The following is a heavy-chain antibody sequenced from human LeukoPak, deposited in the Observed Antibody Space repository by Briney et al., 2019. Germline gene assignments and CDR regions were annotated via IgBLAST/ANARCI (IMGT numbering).Heavy chain of an antibody. V-gene: IGHV4-39*01. Sequence: SETLSLTCTVSGGSISSSSYYWGWIRQPPGKGLEWIGSIYYSGSTYYNPSLKSRVTISVDTSKNQFSLKLSSVTAADTAVYYCAGLEKGYGSGPNWFDPWGQGTLVTVSS. CDR2: IYYSGST. CDR3: AGLEKGYGSGPNWFDP. D-gene: IGHD3-10*01. CDR1: GGSISSSSYY. J-gene: IGHJ5*02.